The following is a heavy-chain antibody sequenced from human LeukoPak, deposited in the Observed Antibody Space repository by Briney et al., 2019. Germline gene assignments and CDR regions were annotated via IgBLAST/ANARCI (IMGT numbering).Heavy chain of an antibody. D-gene: IGHD6-19*01. J-gene: IGHJ6*03. Sequence: ASVKVSCKASGYTFTGYYMHWVRQAPGQGLEWMGWISAYNGNTNYARKLQGRVTMTTDTSTSTAYMELRSLRSDDTAVYYCARRSQWLDYYYYYYMDVWGKGTTVTVSS. CDR2: ISAYNGNT. CDR1: GYTFTGYY. CDR3: ARRSQWLDYYYYYYMDV. V-gene: IGHV1-18*04.